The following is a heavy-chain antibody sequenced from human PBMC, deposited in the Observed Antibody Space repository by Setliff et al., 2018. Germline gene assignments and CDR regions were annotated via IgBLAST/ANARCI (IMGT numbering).Heavy chain of an antibody. D-gene: IGHD3-22*01. J-gene: IGHJ4*02. CDR3: ARRPCDSSGYFNY. V-gene: IGHV1-24*01. CDR2: FDPEDGET. Sequence: ASVKVSCKASGGTFSIYTISWVRQAPGQGLEWMGGFDPEDGETIYAQKFQGRVTMTEDTSTDTAYMELSSLTSEDTAVYYCARRPCDSSGYFNYWGQGPLFTFS. CDR1: GGTFSIYT.